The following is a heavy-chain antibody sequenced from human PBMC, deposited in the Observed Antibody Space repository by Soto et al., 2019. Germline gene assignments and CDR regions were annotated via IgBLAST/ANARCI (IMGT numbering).Heavy chain of an antibody. V-gene: IGHV1-18*01. CDR3: ARGFSSPNLNWFDP. J-gene: IGHJ5*02. Sequence: GASVKVSCKASGYTFTSYGISWVRQAPGQGLEWMGWISAYNGNTNYAQKLQGRVIMTRNTSTSTAYMELTSLRSDDTAVYYCARGFSSPNLNWFDPWGQGTLVTVSS. CDR2: ISAYNGNT. CDR1: GYTFTSYG. D-gene: IGHD2-2*01.